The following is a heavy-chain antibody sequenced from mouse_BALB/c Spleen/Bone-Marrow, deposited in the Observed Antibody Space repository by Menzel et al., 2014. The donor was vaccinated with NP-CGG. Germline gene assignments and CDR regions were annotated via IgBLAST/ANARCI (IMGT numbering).Heavy chain of an antibody. J-gene: IGHJ3*01. CDR1: GFTFTDYY. CDR2: IRNKANGYTT. V-gene: IGHV7-3*02. CDR3: ARDRRYDLAWFAY. Sequence: EVQLVESGGGLVQPGGSLRLSCATSGFTFTDYYMSWVRQPPGKALEWLGFIRNKANGYTTEYSASVKGRFTISRDNSQSILHLQMNTLRAEDSASYYCARDRRYDLAWFAYWGQGTLVTVSA. D-gene: IGHD2-14*01.